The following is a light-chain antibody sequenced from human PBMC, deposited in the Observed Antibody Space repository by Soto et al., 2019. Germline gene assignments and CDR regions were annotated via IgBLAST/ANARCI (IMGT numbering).Light chain of an antibody. J-gene: IGKJ1*01. Sequence: DIQMTQSPSTLSASIGDRVTITCRASQSISDGLAWYQQKPGKAPKLLIYRASNLESGVPSRFSGSGSGTEFTLTISSLQPDDFATYYCQQYNGYSRAFGQGTKVEIK. CDR1: QSISDG. CDR3: QQYNGYSRA. V-gene: IGKV1-5*03. CDR2: RAS.